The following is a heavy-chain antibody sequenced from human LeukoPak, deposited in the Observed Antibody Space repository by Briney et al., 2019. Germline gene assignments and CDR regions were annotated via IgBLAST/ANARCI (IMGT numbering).Heavy chain of an antibody. CDR2: ISSSGSII. V-gene: IGHV3-48*03. Sequence: GGSLRLSCAASGFTFSSYEMNWVRQAPGKGLEWVSYISSSGSIIYYADSVKGRFTISRDNAKNSLYLQMNSLRAEDTAVYYCARALYCGGDCYLFDYWGQGTLVTVSS. J-gene: IGHJ4*02. CDR1: GFTFSSYE. D-gene: IGHD2-21*02. CDR3: ARALYCGGDCYLFDY.